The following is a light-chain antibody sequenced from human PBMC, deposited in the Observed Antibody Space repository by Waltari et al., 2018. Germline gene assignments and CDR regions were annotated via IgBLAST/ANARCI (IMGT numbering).Light chain of an antibody. Sequence: EIVMTQSPATLSVSPGERATLSCRASQSVSSNLAWYQQKPGQAPRLLIYGASTRATSIHAMFSGSGSGTEFTLTISSMQSEDFAVYYCQQYNNWPVTFGPGTKVDIK. V-gene: IGKV3-15*01. J-gene: IGKJ3*01. CDR3: QQYNNWPVT. CDR2: GAS. CDR1: QSVSSN.